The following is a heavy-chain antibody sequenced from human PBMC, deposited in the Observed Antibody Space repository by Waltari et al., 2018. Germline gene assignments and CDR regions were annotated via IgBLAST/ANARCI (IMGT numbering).Heavy chain of an antibody. CDR1: GFPFSSYA. D-gene: IGHD5-18*01. CDR2: ISGSGGST. Sequence: EVQLLESGGGLVQPGGSLRLSCAASGFPFSSYAMSWVRPAPGKGLEWVSAISGSGGSTYYADSVKGRFTISRDNSKNTLYLQMNSLRAEDTAVYYCAKGGGVQLWLFYFDYWGQGTLVTVSS. CDR3: AKGGGVQLWLFYFDY. J-gene: IGHJ4*02. V-gene: IGHV3-23*01.